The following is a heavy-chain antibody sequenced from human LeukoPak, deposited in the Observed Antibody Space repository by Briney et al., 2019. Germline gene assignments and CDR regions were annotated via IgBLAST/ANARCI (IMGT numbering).Heavy chain of an antibody. V-gene: IGHV3-74*01. CDR2: IHSDGIGT. CDR1: GFTFSSYW. J-gene: IGHJ4*02. CDR3: ARDQGSFDY. Sequence: PGGPLRLSCAASGFTFSSYWMHWIRQAPGKGLVWVSRIHSDGIGTSYADSVRGRFTISRDNAKNTVYLQMNSLRAEDTAVYYCARDQGSFDYWGQGTLVTVSS.